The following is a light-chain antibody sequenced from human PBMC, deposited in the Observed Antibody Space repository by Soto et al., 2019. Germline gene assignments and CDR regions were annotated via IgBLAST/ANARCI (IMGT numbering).Light chain of an antibody. V-gene: IGLV2-14*01. J-gene: IGLJ2*01. CDR2: DVS. Sequence: QSALTQPASVSGSPGQSITLSCTGTSSDVGGYHYVSWYQQHPGKAPKLMIYDVSNRPSGVSNRFSGSKSVNTASLTISGLQAEDEADYYCSSYTSSSSVVFGGGTKLTVL. CDR1: SSDVGGYHY. CDR3: SSYTSSSSVV.